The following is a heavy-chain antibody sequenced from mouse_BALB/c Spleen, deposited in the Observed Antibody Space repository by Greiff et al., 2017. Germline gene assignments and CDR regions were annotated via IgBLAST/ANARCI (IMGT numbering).Heavy chain of an antibody. J-gene: IGHJ3*01. CDR3: ALYYDYDGGFAY. Sequence: VQLQQSGAELVRPGSSVKISCKASGYAFSSYWMNWVKQRPGQGLEWIGEINPSNGRTNYNEKFKSKATLTVDKSSSTAYMQLSSLTSEDSAVYYCALYYDYDGGFAYWGQGTLVTVSA. CDR1: GYAFSSYW. V-gene: IGHV1S81*02. D-gene: IGHD2-4*01. CDR2: INPSNGRT.